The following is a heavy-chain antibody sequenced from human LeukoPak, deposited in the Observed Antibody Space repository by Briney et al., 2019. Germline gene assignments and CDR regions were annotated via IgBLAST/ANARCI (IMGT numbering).Heavy chain of an antibody. V-gene: IGHV3-53*01. J-gene: IGHJ5*02. CDR2: IYSSGTT. Sequence: GGSLLLSCAASGFIVNNKYMSGGRPAPGKGLGGVSIIYSSGTTFYADSVKGRFTISRDNSKNTLSLQMNSLRAEDTAVYYCAGGIQAGNYFDPWGQGTLVTVSS. CDR3: AGGIQAGNYFDP. CDR1: GFIVNNKY.